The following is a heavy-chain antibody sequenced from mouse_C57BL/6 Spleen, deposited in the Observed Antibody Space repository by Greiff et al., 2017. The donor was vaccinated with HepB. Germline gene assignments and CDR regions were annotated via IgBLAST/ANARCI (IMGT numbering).Heavy chain of an antibody. J-gene: IGHJ3*01. D-gene: IGHD2-3*01. CDR2: IDPSDSYT. V-gene: IGHV1-69*01. Sequence: QVQLQQPGAELVMPGASVKLSCKASGYTFTSYWMHWVKQRPGQGLEWIGEIDPSDSYTNYNQKFKGKSTLTVDKSSSTAYMQLSSLTSEDSAVYYCASMGDGYPWFAYWGQGTLVTVSA. CDR3: ASMGDGYPWFAY. CDR1: GYTFTSYW.